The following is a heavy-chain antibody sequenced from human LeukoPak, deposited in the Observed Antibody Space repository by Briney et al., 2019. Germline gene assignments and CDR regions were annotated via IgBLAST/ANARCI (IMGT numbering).Heavy chain of an antibody. Sequence: SETLSLTCAVYGGSFSGYYWSWIRQPPGKGLEWIGEINHSGSTNYNPSLKSRVTISVDTSKNQFSLKLSSVTAADTAVYYCASGGEALADILTGYYRPSWFDPWGQGTLVTVSS. V-gene: IGHV4-34*01. D-gene: IGHD3-9*01. CDR3: ASGGEALADILTGYYRPSWFDP. J-gene: IGHJ5*02. CDR2: INHSGST. CDR1: GGSFSGYY.